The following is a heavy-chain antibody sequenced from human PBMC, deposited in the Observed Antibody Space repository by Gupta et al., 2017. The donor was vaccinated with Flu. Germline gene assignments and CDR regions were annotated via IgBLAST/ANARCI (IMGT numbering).Heavy chain of an antibody. Sequence: QAPGKGLEWVAYISSSGSTIDYADSVKGRFTISRDNAKNSLYLQMNSLRAEETAVYYCARGSGSYSNDAFDIWGQGTMVTVAS. J-gene: IGHJ3*02. CDR2: ISSSGSTI. CDR3: ARGSGSYSNDAFDI. V-gene: IGHV3-48*03. D-gene: IGHD1-26*01.